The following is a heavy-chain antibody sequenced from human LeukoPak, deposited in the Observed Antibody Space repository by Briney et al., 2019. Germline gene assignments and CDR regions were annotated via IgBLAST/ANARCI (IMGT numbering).Heavy chain of an antibody. CDR1: GYTFIYYG. J-gene: IGHJ3*02. Sequence: GASVKVSCKASGYTFIYYGLSWVRQAPGQGLEWMGWISAYNGNTNYAQKLQGRVTMTTDTSTSTAYMELRSLRSDDTAVYYCAREQAVWRWLQQRAFDIWGQGTMVTVSS. CDR2: ISAYNGNT. D-gene: IGHD5-24*01. V-gene: IGHV1-18*01. CDR3: AREQAVWRWLQQRAFDI.